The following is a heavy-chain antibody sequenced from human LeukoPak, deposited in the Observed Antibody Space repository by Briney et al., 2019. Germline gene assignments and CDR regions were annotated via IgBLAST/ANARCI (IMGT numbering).Heavy chain of an antibody. CDR2: IYYSGST. CDR1: GGSISSYY. Sequence: PSETPSLTCTVSGGSISSYYWSWIRQPPGKGLEWIGYIYYSGSTNYNPSLKSRVTISVDTSKNQFSLKLSSVTAADTAVYYCARTLRFLDPKPNWFDPWGQGTLVTVSS. J-gene: IGHJ5*02. CDR3: ARTLRFLDPKPNWFDP. D-gene: IGHD3-3*01. V-gene: IGHV4-59*01.